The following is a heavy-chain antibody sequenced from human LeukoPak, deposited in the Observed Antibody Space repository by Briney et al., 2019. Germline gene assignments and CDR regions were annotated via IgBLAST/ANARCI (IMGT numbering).Heavy chain of an antibody. D-gene: IGHD6-13*01. Sequence: PSETLSLTCAVYGGSFSGYYWSWIRQPPGKGLEWIGEINHSGSTNYNPSLKSRVTISVDTSKNQFSLKLSSVTAADTAVYYCARGLRRWYDYMDVWAKGPRSPSP. CDR1: GGSFSGYY. J-gene: IGHJ6*03. CDR3: ARGLRRWYDYMDV. CDR2: INHSGST. V-gene: IGHV4-34*01.